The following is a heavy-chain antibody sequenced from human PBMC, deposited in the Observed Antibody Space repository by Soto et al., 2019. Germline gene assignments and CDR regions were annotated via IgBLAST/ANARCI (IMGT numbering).Heavy chain of an antibody. V-gene: IGHV4-39*01. CDR1: GGSITTTNYY. J-gene: IGHJ4*02. D-gene: IGHD6-13*01. CDR3: ASLQVPGNFDY. Sequence: QLQLQESGPGLVKPSETLSLTCSVSGGSITTTNYYWSWVRQPPGKGLEWIANIYYSGSTYYSPSLRSRVTVSVDTSKNQFSLTLSSVTAADTAMYYCASLQVPGNFDYWGQGALVTVSS. CDR2: IYYSGST.